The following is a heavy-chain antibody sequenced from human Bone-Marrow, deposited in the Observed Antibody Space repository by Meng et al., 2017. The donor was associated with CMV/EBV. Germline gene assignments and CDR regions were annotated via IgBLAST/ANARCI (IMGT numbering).Heavy chain of an antibody. CDR2: ISSSSSYI. CDR3: ASRPTRYCSGGSCYVH. Sequence: GESLKISCAASGFTFSSYSMNWVRQAPGKGLEWVSSISSSSSYIYYADSVKGRFTISRDNAKNSLYLQMNSLRAEDTAVYYCASRPTRYCSGGSCYVHWGQRTLVTVSS. D-gene: IGHD2-15*01. CDR1: GFTFSSYS. V-gene: IGHV3-21*01. J-gene: IGHJ4*02.